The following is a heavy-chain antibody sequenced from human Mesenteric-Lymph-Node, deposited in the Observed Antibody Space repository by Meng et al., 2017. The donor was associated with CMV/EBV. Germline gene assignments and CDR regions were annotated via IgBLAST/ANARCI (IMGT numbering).Heavy chain of an antibody. V-gene: IGHV3-23*01. CDR3: ARDLQQLGGFDC. CDR1: GFTFSSYA. D-gene: IGHD6-13*01. Sequence: GESLKISCAASGFTFSSYAMSWVRQAPGKGLEWVSAISGSGGSTYYADSVKGRFTISRDNSKNTLYLQMNSLRAEDTAVYFCARDLQQLGGFDCWGQGTLVTVSS. J-gene: IGHJ4*02. CDR2: ISGSGGST.